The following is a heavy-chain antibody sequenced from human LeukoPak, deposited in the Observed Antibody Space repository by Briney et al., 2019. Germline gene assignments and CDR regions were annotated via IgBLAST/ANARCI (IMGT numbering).Heavy chain of an antibody. CDR3: ASLYYFDSSGYYYGKADI. V-gene: IGHV4-31*03. D-gene: IGHD3-22*01. Sequence: SETLSLTCTVSGGSISSEVYYWSWIRQHPGRALEWIGYIHYSGSTYYKPSLKSRLSISVDTSNNQFSLKLSSVTAADTAVYYCASLYYFDSSGYYYGKADIWGQGTMVTVSS. CDR2: IHYSGST. CDR1: GGSISSEVYY. J-gene: IGHJ3*02.